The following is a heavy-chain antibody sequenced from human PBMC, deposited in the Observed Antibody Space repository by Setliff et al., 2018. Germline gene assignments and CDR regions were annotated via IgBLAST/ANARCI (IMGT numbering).Heavy chain of an antibody. V-gene: IGHV7-4-1*02. D-gene: IGHD3-16*01. CDR2: INTNTGNP. J-gene: IGHJ3*02. Sequence: ASVKVSCKASGYTFTSYAMNWVRQAPGQGLEWMGWINTNTGNPTYAQGFTGRFVFSLDISVSTAYLQISSLKAEDTAVYYCARGRPKNYVWGSYDSFDIWGQGTMVTVSS. CDR3: ARGRPKNYVWGSYDSFDI. CDR1: GYTFTSYA.